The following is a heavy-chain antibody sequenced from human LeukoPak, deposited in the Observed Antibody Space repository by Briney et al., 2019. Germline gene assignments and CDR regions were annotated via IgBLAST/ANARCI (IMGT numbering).Heavy chain of an antibody. V-gene: IGHV3-7*01. J-gene: IGHJ5*02. CDR1: GFSFSMFW. D-gene: IGHD3-16*01. CDR2: VSDDGGQK. CDR3: AKGSVPFAENNWFDH. Sequence: GGSLRLSCAASGFSFSMFWMSWVRQAPGKGPEWVATVSDDGGQKFYLDSVKGRFTISRDNAKNSVFLQMNSLRAEDSALYYCAKGSVPFAENNWFDHWGQGILVTVSS.